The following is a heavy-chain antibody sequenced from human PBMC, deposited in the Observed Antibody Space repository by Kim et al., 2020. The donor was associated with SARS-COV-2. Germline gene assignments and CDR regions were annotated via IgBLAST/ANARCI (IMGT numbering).Heavy chain of an antibody. D-gene: IGHD3-10*01. CDR2: ISYDGSNT. V-gene: IGHV3-30-3*01. J-gene: IGHJ6*02. Sequence: GGSLRLSCAASGFTFSSYAMHWVRQAPGKGLEWVSLISYDGSNTYYADSVKGRFTISRDNSKNTLYLQMSSLRAEDTAVYYCARDGATLVRGIIQYYYYAMDVGGQGTTVTVSS. CDR3: ARDGATLVRGIIQYYYYAMDV. CDR1: GFTFSSYA.